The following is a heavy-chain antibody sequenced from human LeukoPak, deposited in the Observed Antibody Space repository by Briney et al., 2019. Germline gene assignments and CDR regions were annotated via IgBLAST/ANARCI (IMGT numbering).Heavy chain of an antibody. D-gene: IGHD6-13*01. V-gene: IGHV4-34*01. CDR1: GGSFSDYY. J-gene: IGHJ4*02. Sequence: PSETLSLTCAVYGGSFSDYYWSWIRQPPGKGLERIGEINPSGSTNYSPSLKGRVTISVDTSKNQFSLKLSSVGAADTAVYYCASIAAAGPVDYWGQGTLVTVSS. CDR3: ASIAAAGPVDY. CDR2: INPSGST.